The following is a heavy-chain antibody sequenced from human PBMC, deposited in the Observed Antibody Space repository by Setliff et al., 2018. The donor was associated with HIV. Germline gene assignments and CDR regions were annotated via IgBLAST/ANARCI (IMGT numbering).Heavy chain of an antibody. Sequence: SETLSLTCAVYGGSFSGYYWSWIRQPPGKGLERIGEINHSGSTNYNPSLKSRVTISVDTSKNQFSLKLSSVTAADTAVYYCARAARYSSSWYKRGYYFDYWGQGTLVTVSS. CDR1: GGSFSGYY. CDR2: INHSGST. D-gene: IGHD6-13*01. CDR3: ARAARYSSSWYKRGYYFDY. J-gene: IGHJ4*02. V-gene: IGHV4-34*01.